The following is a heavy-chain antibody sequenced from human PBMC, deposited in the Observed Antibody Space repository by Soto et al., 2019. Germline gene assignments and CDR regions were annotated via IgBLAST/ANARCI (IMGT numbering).Heavy chain of an antibody. CDR2: IWDDGSNK. D-gene: IGHD6-19*01. V-gene: IGHV3-33*01. CDR1: GFTFSSDG. J-gene: IGHJ4*01. Sequence: QVQLVESGGGVVQPGRSLRLSCAASGFTFSSDGMHWVRQAPGKGLEWVAVIWDDGSNKYYADSVKGRFTISRDNSNNTLYLQMISLSAEDTAVYYCASQSGYSSGWFSDYWGHGTLVTVS. CDR3: ASQSGYSSGWFSDY.